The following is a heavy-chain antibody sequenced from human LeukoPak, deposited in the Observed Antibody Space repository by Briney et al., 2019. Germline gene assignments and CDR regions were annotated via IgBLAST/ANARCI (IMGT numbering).Heavy chain of an antibody. Sequence: SETLSLTCTVSGGSISSSSYYWGWIRQPPGKGLEWIGSIYYSGSTYYNPSLKSRVTISVDTSKNQFSLKLSSMTAADTAVYYCARHLGVVYSGWYDASHFDPWGQGTLVTVSS. D-gene: IGHD6-19*01. CDR1: GGSISSSSYY. J-gene: IGHJ5*02. V-gene: IGHV4-39*01. CDR2: IYYSGST. CDR3: ARHLGVVYSGWYDASHFDP.